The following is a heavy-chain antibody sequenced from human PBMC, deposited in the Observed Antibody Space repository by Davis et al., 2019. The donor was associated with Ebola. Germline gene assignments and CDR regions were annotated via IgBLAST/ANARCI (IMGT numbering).Heavy chain of an antibody. V-gene: IGHV3-21*04. Sequence: GESLKISCAASGFTFSSYSMNWVRQAPGKGLEWVSSISSSSSYIYYADSVKGRFTISRDNAKNSLYLQMNSLRAEDTAVYYFARGDLAGSWYRREDYWGQGTLVTVSS. CDR3: ARGDLAGSWYRREDY. CDR2: ISSSSSYI. D-gene: IGHD6-13*01. CDR1: GFTFSSYS. J-gene: IGHJ4*02.